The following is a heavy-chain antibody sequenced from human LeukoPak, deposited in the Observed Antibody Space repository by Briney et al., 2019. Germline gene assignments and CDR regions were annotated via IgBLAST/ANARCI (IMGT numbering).Heavy chain of an antibody. CDR1: GGSISSYY. V-gene: IGHV4-4*07. CDR2: IYISDNT. D-gene: IGHD6-19*01. J-gene: IGHJ5*02. CDR3: ARDRSTGYISDWYDP. Sequence: PSETLSLTCTVSGGSISSYYWSWVRQPAGKGLEWIGRIYISDNTNYNPSLRSRVTMSVDTSKNQFSLKLSSVTAADTAVYYCARDRSTGYISDWYDPWGQGTLVTVSS.